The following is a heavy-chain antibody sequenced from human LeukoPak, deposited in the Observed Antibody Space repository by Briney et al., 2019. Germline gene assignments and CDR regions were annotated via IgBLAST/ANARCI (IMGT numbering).Heavy chain of an antibody. CDR3: ARLKFYDSTGYSPGHYMDV. CDR2: LYPGVST. D-gene: IGHD3-22*01. V-gene: IGHV4-4*07. CDR1: GGPTYSYY. J-gene: IGHJ6*03. Sequence: SETLSLTCTVSGGPTYSYYWSWIRQTAGKGLEWIGRLYPGVSTNYNPSLKSRVTMSVDTSKNQFALKLSAVTAADTAAYYCARLKFYDSTGYSPGHYMDVWGKGTTVTVSS.